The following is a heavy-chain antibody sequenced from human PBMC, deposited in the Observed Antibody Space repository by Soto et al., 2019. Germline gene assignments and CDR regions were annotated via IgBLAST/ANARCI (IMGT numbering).Heavy chain of an antibody. CDR2: IIPIFGTA. CDR1: GDTLTELS. J-gene: IGHJ6*02. V-gene: IGHV1-69*13. Sequence: SVKVSCKVSGDTLTELSMHWVRQAPGQGLEWMGGIIPIFGTANYAQKFQGRVTITADESTSTAYMELSSLRSEDTAVYYCASSVAKYYYYGMDVWGQGTTVTVSS. CDR3: ASSVAKYYYYGMDV. D-gene: IGHD5-12*01.